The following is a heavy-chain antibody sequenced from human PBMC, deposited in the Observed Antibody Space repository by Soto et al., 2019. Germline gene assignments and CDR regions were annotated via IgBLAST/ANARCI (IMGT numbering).Heavy chain of an antibody. CDR2: MNPNSGNT. CDR1: FTSYD. J-gene: IGHJ6*02. CDR3: ARGPGSSDWRFSYYYMDV. D-gene: IGHD6-19*01. Sequence: QVQLVQSGAEVKKPGASVKVSCTFTSYDINWERQATGQGLEWMAWMNPNSGNTRYAQKFQGRVTMTRNTSNFTAYMELSSLRSEDTAVYYCARGPGSSDWRFSYYYMDVWGQGTTVTVSS. V-gene: IGHV1-8*01.